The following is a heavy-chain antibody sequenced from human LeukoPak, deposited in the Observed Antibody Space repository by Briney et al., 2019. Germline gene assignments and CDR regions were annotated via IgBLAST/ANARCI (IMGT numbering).Heavy chain of an antibody. Sequence: GGSLRLSRAASGFTFSTYNMNWVRQAPGKGLEWVSSISSSSAYIYYADSMEGRFTISRDNAKNSLFLQMNSLRAEDTAIYYCARDAVYYYGSGSYWGYWGQGTLVTVSS. D-gene: IGHD3-10*01. CDR2: ISSSSAYI. V-gene: IGHV3-21*01. J-gene: IGHJ4*02. CDR3: ARDAVYYYGSGSYWGY. CDR1: GFTFSTYN.